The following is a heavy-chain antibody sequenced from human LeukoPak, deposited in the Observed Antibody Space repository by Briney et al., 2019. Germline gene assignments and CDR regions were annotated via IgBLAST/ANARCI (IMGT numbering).Heavy chain of an antibody. V-gene: IGHV3-7*01. J-gene: IGHJ4*02. D-gene: IGHD3-9*01. CDR1: GFTFSSYW. CDR2: IKQDGSEK. CDR3: ARDSGETYYDILTGYQC. Sequence: GGSLRLSCAASGFTFSSYWMSWVRQAPGKGLEWVANIKQDGSEKYYVDSVKGRFTITRDNAKNSLYLQMNSLRAEDTAVYYCARDSGETYYDILTGYQCWGQGTLVTVSS.